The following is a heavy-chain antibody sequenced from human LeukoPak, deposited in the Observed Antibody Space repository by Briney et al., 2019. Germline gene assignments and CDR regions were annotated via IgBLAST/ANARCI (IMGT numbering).Heavy chain of an antibody. CDR2: ITTSSTYM. V-gene: IGHV3-21*01. D-gene: IGHD3-16*01. CDR1: GFAFNSYS. CDR3: ARDGGFFSLYFDL. Sequence: KAGGSLRLSCAASGFAFNSYSMNWVRQAPGKGLEWVASITTSSTYMHYADSVKGRFTISRDNARNSLYLQMNSLTDEDTAIYYCARDGGFFSLYFDLWGQGTLVTVSS. J-gene: IGHJ4*02.